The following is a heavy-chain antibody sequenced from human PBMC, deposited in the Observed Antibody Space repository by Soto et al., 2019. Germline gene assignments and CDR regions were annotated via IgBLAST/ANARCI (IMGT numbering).Heavy chain of an antibody. CDR1: GFTFTSCA. V-gene: IGHV1-18*01. J-gene: IGHJ4*02. D-gene: IGHD3-16*01. CDR2: ISAYNGNT. CDR3: ARDFTGWPPDGVDS. Sequence: QVHLVQSGAEVKTPGASVKVSCKASGFTFTSCAFTWVRQAPGQGLEWMGWISAYNGNTNYARNFRGRVTMTTDSSTSTVYMELGRLTSDDTAVYFCARDFTGWPPDGVDSWGQGTLVSVSA.